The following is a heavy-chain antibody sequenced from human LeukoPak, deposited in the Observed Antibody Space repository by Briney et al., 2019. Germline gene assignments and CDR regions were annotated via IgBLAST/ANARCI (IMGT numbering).Heavy chain of an antibody. D-gene: IGHD1-26*01. CDR3: AKGRGWEASYYYYYMDV. Sequence: GGSLRLSCAASGFTFSDYWMHWVRQAPGKGLVWVSRIKSDGGLTNYADSVRGRFTISRDNSKNTLYPQMNSLRAEDTAVYYCAKGRGWEASYYYYYMDVWGKGTTVTISS. CDR2: IKSDGGLT. J-gene: IGHJ6*03. V-gene: IGHV3-74*01. CDR1: GFTFSDYW.